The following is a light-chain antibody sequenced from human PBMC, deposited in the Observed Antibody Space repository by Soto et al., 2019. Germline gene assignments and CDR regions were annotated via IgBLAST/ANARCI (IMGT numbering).Light chain of an antibody. J-gene: IGKJ4*01. CDR3: QQYNDWPRRLT. CDR2: GAS. V-gene: IGKV3-15*01. CDR1: QSLSSN. Sequence: EFVLTQSPATLSVSPGERATLSCRASQSLSSNLAWYQQKPGQAPRLLIYGASTRATGIPARFSGSGSGTEFTLTISSLQSEDFAVSYCQQYNDWPRRLTFGGGTKVDI.